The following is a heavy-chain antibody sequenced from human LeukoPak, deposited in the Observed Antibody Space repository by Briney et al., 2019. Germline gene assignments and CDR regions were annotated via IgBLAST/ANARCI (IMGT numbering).Heavy chain of an antibody. Sequence: GGSLRLSCAASGFTFSSYAMSWVRQAPGKGLAWVSAISGSGGSTYYADFVKGRFTISRDNSKNTLYLQMNSLRAEDTAVYYCAKGPLADYYDSSGYTYYFDYWGQGTLVTVSS. J-gene: IGHJ4*02. CDR1: GFTFSSYA. CDR3: AKGPLADYYDSSGYTYYFDY. D-gene: IGHD3-22*01. CDR2: ISGSGGST. V-gene: IGHV3-23*01.